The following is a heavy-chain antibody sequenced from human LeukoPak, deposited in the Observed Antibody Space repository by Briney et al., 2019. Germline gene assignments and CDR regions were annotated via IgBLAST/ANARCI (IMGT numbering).Heavy chain of an antibody. J-gene: IGHJ4*02. D-gene: IGHD2-2*01. CDR3: TRNTSPTFDY. V-gene: IGHV1-8*01. CDR1: GYTFTSHD. CDR2: INHRTGDR. Sequence: ASVTVSCKASGYTFTSHDINWVRQASGQGPEWMGWINHRTGDRGYAQKFQGRVTITRSTYMNTAYMELSSLRSEDKAVYYCTRNTSPTFDYWGQGTLVTVSS.